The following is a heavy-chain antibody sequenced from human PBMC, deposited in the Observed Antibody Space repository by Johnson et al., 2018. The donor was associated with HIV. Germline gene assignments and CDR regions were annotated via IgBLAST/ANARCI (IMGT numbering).Heavy chain of an antibody. CDR3: AKGLLGQWLVQDAFDI. D-gene: IGHD6-19*01. CDR2: IRYDGSNK. CDR1: GFTFSSYA. V-gene: IGHV3-30*02. J-gene: IGHJ3*02. Sequence: QVLLVESGGGVVQPGRSLRLSCAASGFTFSSYAMHWVRQAPGKGLEWVAFIRYDGSNKYYADSVKGRFTISRDNSKNTLYLQMNSLRAEDTAVYYCAKGLLGQWLVQDAFDIWGQGTMVTVSS.